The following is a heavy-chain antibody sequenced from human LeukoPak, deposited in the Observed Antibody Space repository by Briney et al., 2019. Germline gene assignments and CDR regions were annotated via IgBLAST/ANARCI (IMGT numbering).Heavy chain of an antibody. CDR2: INPHRDDS. CDR1: GYTFTGHY. Sequence: ASVKVSCKASGYTFTGHYMHRVRQAPGQGPEWMGRINPHRDDSNYAQKFQGRVTLTRDTSIITDYMELSRLRSDDTAVYYCAREGGATRGDAFDIWGQGTMVTVSS. J-gene: IGHJ3*02. CDR3: AREGGATRGDAFDI. D-gene: IGHD1-26*01. V-gene: IGHV1-2*06.